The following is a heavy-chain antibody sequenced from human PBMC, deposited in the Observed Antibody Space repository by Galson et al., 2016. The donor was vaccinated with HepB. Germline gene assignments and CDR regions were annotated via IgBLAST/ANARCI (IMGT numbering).Heavy chain of an antibody. D-gene: IGHD5-12*01. V-gene: IGHV1-2*06. Sequence: SVKVSCKASGNTFIGYHIHWVRQAPGQGLEWMGRIIPNSGGTNFAQKFQGRVTMTTNTSISTAYMEVRGLTSDDTAVYSCARVYSGYEKDYYAMGVWGQGTTVTVSS. CDR3: ARVYSGYEKDYYAMGV. J-gene: IGHJ6*02. CDR1: GNTFIGYH. CDR2: IIPNSGGT.